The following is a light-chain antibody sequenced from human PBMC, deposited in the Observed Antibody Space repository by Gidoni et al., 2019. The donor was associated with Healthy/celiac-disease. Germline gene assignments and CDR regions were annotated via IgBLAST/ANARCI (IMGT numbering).Light chain of an antibody. J-gene: IGKJ2*01. Sequence: EIVMTQSPATLSVSPGERATLSCSARQSVSSHLAWYQQKPGQAPRLLIYGASTRATGIPARFSGSGSGTEFTLTISSLQSEEFAVYYCQQYNNWLYTFGQGTKLEIK. CDR1: QSVSSH. CDR3: QQYNNWLYT. CDR2: GAS. V-gene: IGKV3-15*01.